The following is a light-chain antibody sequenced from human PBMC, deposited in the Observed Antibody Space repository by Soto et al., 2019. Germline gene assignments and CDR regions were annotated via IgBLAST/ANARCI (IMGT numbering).Light chain of an antibody. V-gene: IGLV2-14*01. CDR2: DVS. Sequence: QSALTQPASVSGSPGQSITISCTGTSSDVGGYNYVSWYQQHPGKAPKLMIYDVSNRPSGVSNRFSGSKSGNTASLTISGLQAEDEADYYCSSYTSSQGVSGGGTKVTVL. CDR3: SSYTSSQGV. J-gene: IGLJ2*01. CDR1: SSDVGGYNY.